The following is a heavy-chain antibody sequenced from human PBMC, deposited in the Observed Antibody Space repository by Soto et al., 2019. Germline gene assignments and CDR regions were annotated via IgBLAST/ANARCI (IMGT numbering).Heavy chain of an antibody. D-gene: IGHD3-22*01. J-gene: IGHJ3*02. CDR2: ICYDGSNK. V-gene: IGHV3-33*01. CDR3: ARDVWEYDYDSSRYGAFDI. Sequence: GGSLRLSCAAAGFTFSSNGMHCIRWAPGKGTVWVSFICYDGSNKYYAHSLKGRFTISRYNSKNTLYLQMNSLIAEDTAVYYCARDVWEYDYDSSRYGAFDIWGQGTMGTVS. CDR1: GFTFSSNG.